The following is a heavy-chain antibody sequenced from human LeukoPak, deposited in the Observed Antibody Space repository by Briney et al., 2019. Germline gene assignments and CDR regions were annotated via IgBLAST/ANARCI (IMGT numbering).Heavy chain of an antibody. Sequence: PGGSLRLSCAASGFTVSSNYMSWVRQAPGKGLEWVSSISSSSSYIYYADSVKGRFTISRDNAKNSLYLQMNSLRAEDTAVYYCARDSGTLDYWGQGTLVTVSS. J-gene: IGHJ4*02. CDR2: ISSSSSYI. CDR3: ARDSGTLDY. CDR1: GFTVSSNY. V-gene: IGHV3-21*01. D-gene: IGHD3-10*01.